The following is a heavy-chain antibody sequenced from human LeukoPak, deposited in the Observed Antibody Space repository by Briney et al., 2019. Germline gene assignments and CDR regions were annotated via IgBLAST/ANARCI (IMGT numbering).Heavy chain of an antibody. V-gene: IGHV1-46*01. J-gene: IGHJ6*03. CDR1: GYTFTSYY. CDR3: ARGQGSEEGYEDNYYYYYMDV. Sequence: ASVKGSCKASGYTFTSYYMHWVRQAPGQGLEWMGIINPSGGSTSYAQKFQGRVTMTRDTSTSTVYMELSSLRSEDTAVYYCARGQGSEEGYEDNYYYYYMDVWGKGTTVTISS. CDR2: INPSGGST. D-gene: IGHD6-13*01.